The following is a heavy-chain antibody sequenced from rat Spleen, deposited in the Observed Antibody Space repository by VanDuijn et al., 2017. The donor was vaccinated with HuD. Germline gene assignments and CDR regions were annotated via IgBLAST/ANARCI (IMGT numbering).Heavy chain of an antibody. D-gene: IGHD1-12*03. J-gene: IGHJ3*01. Sequence: EVQLVESGGGLVQPGRSLKLSCAASGFTFSNYYMAWIRQAPGKGLECVSSINGDGGSTYYPDSVKGRFTISRDNAENTVYLQMNSLRSEDTATYYCAKRDYDGYYPFAYWGQGTLVTVSS. V-gene: IGHV5-58*01. CDR3: AKRDYDGYYPFAY. CDR1: GFTFSNYY. CDR2: INGDGGST.